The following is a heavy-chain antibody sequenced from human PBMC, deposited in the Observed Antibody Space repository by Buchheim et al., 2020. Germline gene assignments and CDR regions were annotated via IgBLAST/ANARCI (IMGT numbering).Heavy chain of an antibody. Sequence: QLQLQESGPGLVKPAETLSLNCSVSGGAIISSNFYWGWIRQPPGKGLEWIGSISSSGSTYYNPSLKSRVTASVDTSRNQFSLKMTSVTAADTADYYCAVGDYYYMDVWGKGAT. V-gene: IGHV4-39*01. CDR1: GGAIISSNFY. CDR3: AVGDYYYMDV. CDR2: ISSSGST. D-gene: IGHD3-16*01. J-gene: IGHJ6*03.